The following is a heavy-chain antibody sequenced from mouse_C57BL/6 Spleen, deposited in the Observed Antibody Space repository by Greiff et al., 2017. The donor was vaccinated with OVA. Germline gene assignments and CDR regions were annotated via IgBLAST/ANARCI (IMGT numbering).Heavy chain of an antibody. Sequence: EVMLVESGPELVKPGDSVKISCKASGYSFTGYFMNWVMQSHGKSLEWIGRINPYNGDTFYNQKFKGKATLTVDKSSSTAHMELRSLTSEDSAVYYCARSGRQAMDYWGQGTSVTVSS. CDR3: ARSGRQAMDY. CDR2: INPYNGDT. J-gene: IGHJ4*01. V-gene: IGHV1-20*01. D-gene: IGHD3-2*01. CDR1: GYSFTGYF.